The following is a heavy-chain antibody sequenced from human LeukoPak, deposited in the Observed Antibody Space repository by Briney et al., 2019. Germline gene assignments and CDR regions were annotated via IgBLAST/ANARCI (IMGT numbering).Heavy chain of an antibody. D-gene: IGHD3-3*01. J-gene: IGHJ4*02. CDR2: IYYSGST. V-gene: IGHV4-59*12. Sequence: SETLSLTCTVSGGSISSYYWSWIRQPPGKGLEWIGYIYYSGSTNYNPSLKSRVTISVDTSKNQFSLKLSSVTAADTAVYYCARGRRHYDFWSGYPHIFDYWGQGTLVTVSS. CDR3: ARGRRHYDFWSGYPHIFDY. CDR1: GGSISSYY.